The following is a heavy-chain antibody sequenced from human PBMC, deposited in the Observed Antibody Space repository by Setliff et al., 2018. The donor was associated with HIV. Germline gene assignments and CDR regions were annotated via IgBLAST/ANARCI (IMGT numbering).Heavy chain of an antibody. CDR2: IWYDGSTT. V-gene: IGHV3-33*06. Sequence: LRLSCAASGFTFSSYGMHWVRQAPGKGLEWVAAIWYDGSTTNYADSVKGRFTISRDNSKSTLYLQMNSLRAEDTAVYYCAKGSGKITIYYYYMDVWGKGTTVTVSS. J-gene: IGHJ6*03. CDR3: AKGSGKITIYYYYMDV. D-gene: IGHD3-3*01. CDR1: GFTFSSYG.